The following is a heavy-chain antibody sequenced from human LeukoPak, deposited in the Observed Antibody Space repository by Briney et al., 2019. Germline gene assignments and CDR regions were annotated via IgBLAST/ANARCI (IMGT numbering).Heavy chain of an antibody. Sequence: GSLRLSCAASGFAFSSYAMTWVRQAPGKGLEWVSTLASTGSDTYYADSVKGRFTISRDTSKNTLYLQMDGLRAEDTAIYYRAKDRGRSVSGTEFDYWGQGTLLTVSS. CDR3: AKDRGRSVSGTEFDY. V-gene: IGHV3-23*01. CDR1: GFAFSSYA. CDR2: LASTGSDT. D-gene: IGHD6-19*01. J-gene: IGHJ4*02.